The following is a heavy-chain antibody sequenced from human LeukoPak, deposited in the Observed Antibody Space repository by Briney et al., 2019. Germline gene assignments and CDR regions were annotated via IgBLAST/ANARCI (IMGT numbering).Heavy chain of an antibody. CDR3: ARDPPGGIVVVPNWYFDL. CDR1: SGSLCSYY. V-gene: IGHV4-59*01. Sequence: SETLSLTCTVSSGSLCSYYWRWIRQPPGKGLEWIGYIYYSGSTNYNPSLKSRATISVDTSKNQFSLKLSSVTAADTAVYYCARDPPGGIVVVPNWYFDLWGRGTLVTVSS. D-gene: IGHD2-2*01. J-gene: IGHJ2*01. CDR2: IYYSGST.